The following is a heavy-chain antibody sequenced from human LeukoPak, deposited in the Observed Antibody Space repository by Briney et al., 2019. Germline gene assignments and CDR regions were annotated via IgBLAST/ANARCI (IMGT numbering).Heavy chain of an antibody. J-gene: IGHJ6*03. V-gene: IGHV3-48*01. D-gene: IGHD5-18*01. CDR3: ARSTAMAVDYYYYYMDV. Sequence: GGSLRLSCAASGFTFSSYNMNWVRQAPGKGLEWVSYISSSSSTIYYADSVKGRFTISRDNAKNSLYLQMNSLRAEDTAVYYCARSTAMAVDYYYYYMDVWGKGTTVTVSS. CDR1: GFTFSSYN. CDR2: ISSSSSTI.